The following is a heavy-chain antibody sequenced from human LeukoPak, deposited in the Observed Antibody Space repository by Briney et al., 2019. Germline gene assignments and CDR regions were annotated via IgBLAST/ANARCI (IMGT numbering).Heavy chain of an antibody. CDR2: IYYTGST. CDR3: ARPPYDFNGFDI. D-gene: IGHD3-3*01. V-gene: IGHV4-39*01. J-gene: IGHJ3*02. CDR1: GGSISSSSYY. Sequence: SETLSLTCTVSGGSISSSSYYWGWIRQPPGKGLEWIGSIYYTGSTYYNSSLKSRVTISVDTSKNQFSLRLNSVTAADTAVYYCARPPYDFNGFDIWGQGTMVTVSS.